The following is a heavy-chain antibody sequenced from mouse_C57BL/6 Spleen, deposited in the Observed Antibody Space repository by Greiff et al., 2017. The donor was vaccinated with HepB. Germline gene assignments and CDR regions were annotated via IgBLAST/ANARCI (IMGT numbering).Heavy chain of an antibody. CDR3: AREELLLDY. V-gene: IGHV5-4*01. Sequence: EVHLVESGGGLVKPGGSLKLSCAASGFTFSSYAMSWVRQTPEKRLEWVATISDGGSYTYYPDNVKGRFTISRDKAKNNLYLQMSHLKSEDTAMYYCAREELLLDYWGQGTTLTVSS. D-gene: IGHD1-1*01. J-gene: IGHJ2*01. CDR2: ISDGGSYT. CDR1: GFTFSSYA.